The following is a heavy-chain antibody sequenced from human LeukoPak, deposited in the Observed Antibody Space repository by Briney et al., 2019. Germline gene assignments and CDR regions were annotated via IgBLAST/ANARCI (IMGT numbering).Heavy chain of an antibody. V-gene: IGHV3-30*03. CDR2: ISYDGDNK. CDR3: ARAAYNSSPDY. D-gene: IGHD6-13*01. Sequence: GGSLRLSCAASGFTFSTYGMHWVRQAPGKGLEWVAVISYDGDNKYFADSVKGRFTISRDNSKNTLYLQMNSLRAEDTAVYYCARAAYNSSPDYWGQGTLVTVSS. J-gene: IGHJ4*02. CDR1: GFTFSTYG.